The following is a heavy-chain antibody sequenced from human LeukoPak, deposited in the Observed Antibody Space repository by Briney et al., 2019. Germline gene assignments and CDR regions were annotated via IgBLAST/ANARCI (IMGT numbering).Heavy chain of an antibody. Sequence: ASVKVSCKASGYTFTSHGISWVRQAPGQGLAWMGWIRAYDDNTNYAQKLQGRVTMTTDTSTSTAYMELRSLRSDDTAVYFCASGPYDFWRGSPRSFDPWGQGTLVTVSS. V-gene: IGHV1-18*01. D-gene: IGHD3-3*01. CDR2: IRAYDDNT. J-gene: IGHJ5*02. CDR1: GYTFTSHG. CDR3: ASGPYDFWRGSPRSFDP.